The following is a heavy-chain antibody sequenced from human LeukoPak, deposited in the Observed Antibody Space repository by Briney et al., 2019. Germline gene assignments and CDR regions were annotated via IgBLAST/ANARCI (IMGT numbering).Heavy chain of an antibody. CDR1: GLTFSSYW. J-gene: IGHJ4*02. CDR2: ISPDGNRE. V-gene: IGHV3-7*01. Sequence: TGGFLRLSCAASGLTFSSYWMTWVRQGPGKGLEWVATISPDGNRENYVDSVEGRFSISRDNAKNSLFLQMRSLRAEDTAMYYCASTFPYCSSGTCALGGQGTLVTVSS. D-gene: IGHD2-15*01. CDR3: ASTFPYCSSGTCAL.